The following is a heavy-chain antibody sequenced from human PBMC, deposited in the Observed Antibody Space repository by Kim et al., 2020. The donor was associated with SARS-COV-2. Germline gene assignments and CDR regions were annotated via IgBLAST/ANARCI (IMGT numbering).Heavy chain of an antibody. CDR2: ISGSGGST. J-gene: IGHJ4*02. D-gene: IGHD3-22*01. CDR1: GFTFSSYA. V-gene: IGHV3-23*01. Sequence: GGSLRLSCAASGFTFSSYAMSWVRQAPGKGLEWVSAISGSGGSTYYADSVKGRFTISRDNSKNTLYLQMNSLRAEDTAVYYCAKDQTPDYDSSGYYLDYWGQGTLVTVSS. CDR3: AKDQTPDYDSSGYYLDY.